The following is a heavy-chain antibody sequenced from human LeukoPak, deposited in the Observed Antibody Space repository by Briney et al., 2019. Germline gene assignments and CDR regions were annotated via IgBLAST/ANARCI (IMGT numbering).Heavy chain of an antibody. J-gene: IGHJ6*02. CDR3: ATDGTGIAVAGKRGYYYYYYGMDV. D-gene: IGHD6-19*01. CDR2: FDPEDGET. Sequence: ASVKVSCKVSGYTLTELSMHWVRQAPGKGLEWMGGFDPEDGETIYAQKFQGRVTMTEDTSTDTAYMELSSLRSEDTAVYYCATDGTGIAVAGKRGYYYYYYGMDVWGQGTTATVSS. CDR1: GYTLTELS. V-gene: IGHV1-24*01.